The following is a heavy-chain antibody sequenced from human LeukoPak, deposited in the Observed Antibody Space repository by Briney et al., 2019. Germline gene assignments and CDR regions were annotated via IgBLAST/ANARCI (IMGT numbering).Heavy chain of an antibody. CDR1: GGSISSGSYY. Sequence: PSQTLSLTCTVSGGSISSGSYYWSWIRQPAGKGLEWIGRIYTSGSTNYTPSLKSRVTISVDTSKNQFSLKLSSVTAADTAVYYCARALYQPATSYYYYYYMDVWGKGTTVTVSS. CDR3: ARALYQPATSYYYYYYMDV. V-gene: IGHV4-61*02. J-gene: IGHJ6*03. CDR2: IYTSGST. D-gene: IGHD2-2*01.